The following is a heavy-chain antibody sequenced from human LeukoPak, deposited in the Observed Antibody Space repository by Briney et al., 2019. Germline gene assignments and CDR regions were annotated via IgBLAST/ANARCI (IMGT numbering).Heavy chain of an antibody. D-gene: IGHD2-2*01. V-gene: IGHV3-64D*06. J-gene: IGHJ3*02. CDR3: VKGRAGVVVPAAIDAFDI. CDR2: ISSNGGST. Sequence: GGSLRLSCSASGFTFSSYAMHWVRQAPGKGLEYVSAISSNGGSTYYADSVKGRFTISRDNSKNTLYLQMSNLRAEDTAVYYCVKGRAGVVVPAAIDAFDIWGQGTMVTVSS. CDR1: GFTFSSYA.